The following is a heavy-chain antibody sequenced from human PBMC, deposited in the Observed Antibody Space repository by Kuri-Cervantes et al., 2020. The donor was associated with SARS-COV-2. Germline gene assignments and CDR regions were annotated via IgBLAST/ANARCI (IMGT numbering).Heavy chain of an antibody. V-gene: IGHV3-33*06. Sequence: GGSLRLSCAASGFTFSTYGMHWVRQAPGKGLEWVAVIWYDGSYKYYADSVKGRFTISRDNSKNTLYLQMNSLRAEDTAVYYCAKPPEGDYYYYYGIDVWGQGTTVTVSS. CDR3: AKPPEGDYYYYYGIDV. J-gene: IGHJ6*02. D-gene: IGHD4-17*01. CDR2: IWYDGSYK. CDR1: GFTFSTYG.